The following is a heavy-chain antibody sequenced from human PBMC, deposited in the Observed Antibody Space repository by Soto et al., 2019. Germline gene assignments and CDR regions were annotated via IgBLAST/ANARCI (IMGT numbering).Heavy chain of an antibody. CDR1: GYTFTSYG. V-gene: IGHV1-18*01. CDR2: ISAYNGNT. J-gene: IGHJ4*02. D-gene: IGHD3-22*01. Sequence: WASVKVSCKASGYTFTSYGISWVRQAPGQGLEWMGWISAYNGNTNYAQKLQGRVTMTTDTSTSTAYMELRSLRSDDTAVYYCARDNYYDSSGYYPSDYWGQGTLVTVSS. CDR3: ARDNYYDSSGYYPSDY.